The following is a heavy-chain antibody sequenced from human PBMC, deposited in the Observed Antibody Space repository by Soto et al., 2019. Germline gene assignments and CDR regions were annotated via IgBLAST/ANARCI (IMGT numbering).Heavy chain of an antibody. Sequence: SETLSLTCTVSGGSISSYYWSWIRQPPGKGLEWIGYIYYSGSTNYNPSLKSRVTISVDTSKNQFSLKLSSVTAADTAVYYCARVGPISVVVTASNWFDPWGQGTLVTVSS. CDR3: ARVGPISVVVTASNWFDP. D-gene: IGHD2-21*02. CDR1: GGSISSYY. CDR2: IYYSGST. J-gene: IGHJ5*02. V-gene: IGHV4-59*01.